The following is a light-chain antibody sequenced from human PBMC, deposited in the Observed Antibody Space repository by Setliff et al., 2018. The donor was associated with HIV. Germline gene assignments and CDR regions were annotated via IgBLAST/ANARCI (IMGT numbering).Light chain of an antibody. J-gene: IGLJ1*01. CDR1: NSNIGSNT. CDR3: AAWDDRLNGFYV. Sequence: QSVLTQQPSASGTPGQRVTISCSGSNSNIGSNTVNWYQQLPGTAPKLFIYSNDQRPSGVPDRFSCSKSGTSASLAISGLQSEDEANYYCAAWDDRLNGFYVFGTGTKVTVL. V-gene: IGLV1-44*01. CDR2: SND.